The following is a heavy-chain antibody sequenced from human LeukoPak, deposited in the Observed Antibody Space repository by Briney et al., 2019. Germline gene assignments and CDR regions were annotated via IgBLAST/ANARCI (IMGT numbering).Heavy chain of an antibody. CDR3: ARGFCSSTSCYYYYGMDV. CDR1: GGSFSGYY. CDR2: INHSGST. J-gene: IGHJ6*02. V-gene: IGHV4-34*01. Sequence: SETLSLTCAVYGGSFSGYYWSWIRQPPGKGLEWIGEINHSGSTNYNPSLKSRVTISVDTSKNQFSLKLSSVTAADTAVYYCARGFCSSTSCYYYYGMDVWGQGTTVTVSS. D-gene: IGHD2-2*01.